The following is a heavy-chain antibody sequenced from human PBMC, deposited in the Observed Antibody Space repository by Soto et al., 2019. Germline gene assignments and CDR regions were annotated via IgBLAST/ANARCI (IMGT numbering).Heavy chain of an antibody. D-gene: IGHD6-13*01. Sequence: QVQLVQSGAEVKKPGSSVKVSCKASGGTFSSYTISWVRQAPGQGLEWMGRIIPILGIANYAQKFQGRVTITADKSTSTAYMELSSLRSEDTAVYYCARGGVAAAGPRWIDYWGQGTLVTVSS. CDR3: ARGGVAAAGPRWIDY. CDR1: GGTFSSYT. CDR2: IIPILGIA. V-gene: IGHV1-69*02. J-gene: IGHJ4*02.